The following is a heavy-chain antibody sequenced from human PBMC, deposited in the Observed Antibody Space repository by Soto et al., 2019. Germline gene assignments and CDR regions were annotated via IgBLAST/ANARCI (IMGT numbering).Heavy chain of an antibody. Sequence: SETLSLTCAVYGGSFNGYYWSWIRQPPGKGLEWIGEINHSGSTNYNPSLKSRVTISVDTSKNQFSLKLSSVTAADTAVYYCARGSFIRPPKVGYIVGARLDYWGQGTLVTVSS. CDR1: GGSFNGYY. J-gene: IGHJ4*02. CDR2: INHSGST. V-gene: IGHV4-34*01. D-gene: IGHD1-26*01. CDR3: ARGSFIRPPKVGYIVGARLDY.